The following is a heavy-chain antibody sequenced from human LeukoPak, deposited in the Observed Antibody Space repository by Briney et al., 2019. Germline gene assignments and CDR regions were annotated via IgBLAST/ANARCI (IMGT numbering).Heavy chain of an antibody. CDR1: GGSFSGYY. CDR2: INHSGST. J-gene: IGHJ5*02. D-gene: IGHD6-13*01. V-gene: IGHV4-34*01. Sequence: SETLSLTCAVYGGSFSGYYWSWIRQPPGKGLEWIGEINHSGSTNYNPSLKSRVTISVDTSKNQFSLKLSSVTAADTAVYYCASSSSWLPNWFDPWGQGTLVTVSS. CDR3: ASSSSWLPNWFDP.